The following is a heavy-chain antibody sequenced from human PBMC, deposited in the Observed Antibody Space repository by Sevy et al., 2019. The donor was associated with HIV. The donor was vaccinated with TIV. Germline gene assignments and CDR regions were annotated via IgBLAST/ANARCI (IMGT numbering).Heavy chain of an antibody. CDR3: ARVSGDEKRAFDI. J-gene: IGHJ3*02. D-gene: IGHD2-21*02. CDR2: ISSSSSYI. Sequence: GGSLRLSCAASGFTFSSYSMNWVRQAPGKGLEWVSSISSSSSYIYYAHSVKGRFTISRDNAKNSLYLQMNSLRAEDTAVYYCARVSGDEKRAFDIWGQGTMVTVSS. V-gene: IGHV3-21*01. CDR1: GFTFSSYS.